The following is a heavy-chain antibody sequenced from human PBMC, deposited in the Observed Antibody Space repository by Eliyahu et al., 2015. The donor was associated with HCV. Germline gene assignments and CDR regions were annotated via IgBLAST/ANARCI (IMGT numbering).Heavy chain of an antibody. Sequence: QVQLQQWGAGLLKPSETLSLTCAVYGGSFSGXYWSWIRQPPGKGLEWIGEINHSGSTNYNPSLKSRVTISVDTSKNQFSLKLSSVTAADTAVYYCARPIAARGPFDYWGQGTLVTVSS. V-gene: IGHV4-34*01. CDR3: ARPIAARGPFDY. CDR2: INHSGST. J-gene: IGHJ4*02. D-gene: IGHD6-6*01. CDR1: GGSFSGXY.